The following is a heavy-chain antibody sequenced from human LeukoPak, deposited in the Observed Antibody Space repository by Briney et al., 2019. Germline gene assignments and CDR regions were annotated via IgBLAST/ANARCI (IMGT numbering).Heavy chain of an antibody. CDR2: IYTSGST. J-gene: IGHJ4*02. D-gene: IGHD2-15*01. CDR1: GGSISSHY. CDR3: ARDSEHGGLY. V-gene: IGHV4-4*07. Sequence: SETLSLTCTVSGGSISSHYWNWIRQPAGKGLEWIGRIYTSGSTNYNPSLKSRVTMSVDTSKNKFSLKLNSVTAADTAVYYCARDSEHGGLYWGQGTLVTVSS.